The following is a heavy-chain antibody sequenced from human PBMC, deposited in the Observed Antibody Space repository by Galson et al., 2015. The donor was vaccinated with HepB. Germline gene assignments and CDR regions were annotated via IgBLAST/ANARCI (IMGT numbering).Heavy chain of an antibody. V-gene: IGHV1-18*01. J-gene: IGHJ5*02. CDR3: ARDHGYSYGFDP. Sequence: QKLQGRVTMTTDTSTSTAYMELRSLRSDDTAVYYCARDHGYSYGFDPWGQGTLVTVSS. D-gene: IGHD5-18*01.